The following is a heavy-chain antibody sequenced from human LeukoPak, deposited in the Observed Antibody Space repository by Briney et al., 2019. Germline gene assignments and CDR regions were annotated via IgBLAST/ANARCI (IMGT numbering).Heavy chain of an antibody. CDR3: ARDQQATMVRGSLHYYYYYYMDV. J-gene: IGHJ6*03. CDR2: INPNSGGT. Sequence: ASVKVSCKASGYTFTGYYMHWVRQAPGQGLEWMGWINPNSGGTNYAQKFQGRVTMTRDTSISTAYMELSRLRSDDTAVYYCARDQQATMVRGSLHYYYYYYMDVWGKGTTVTVSS. V-gene: IGHV1-2*02. D-gene: IGHD3-10*01. CDR1: GYTFTGYY.